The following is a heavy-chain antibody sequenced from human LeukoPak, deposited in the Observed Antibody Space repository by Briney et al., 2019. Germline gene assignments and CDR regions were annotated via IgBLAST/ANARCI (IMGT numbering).Heavy chain of an antibody. J-gene: IGHJ4*02. D-gene: IGHD6-13*01. CDR3: AKERSGIPAAANY. Sequence: GGSLRLSCAASGFTFSSYGMHWVRQAPGKGLEWVAVISYDGSNKYYADSAKGRFTISRDNSKNTLYLQMNSLRAEDTAVYYCAKERSGIPAAANYWGQGTLVTVSS. CDR1: GFTFSSYG. V-gene: IGHV3-30*18. CDR2: ISYDGSNK.